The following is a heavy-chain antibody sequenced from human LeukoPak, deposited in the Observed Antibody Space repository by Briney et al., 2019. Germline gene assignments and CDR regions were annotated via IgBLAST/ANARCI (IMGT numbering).Heavy chain of an antibody. Sequence: SETLSLTCAVYNGSFSGHYWSWIRQPPGKGLERIGEINHRVSTNYTPSLKSRVTISVDTSKNQFSLNLRSVTAADTAVYYCARIEGYCSSASCYTWDYFDYWGQGTLVTVSS. J-gene: IGHJ4*02. CDR1: NGSFSGHY. V-gene: IGHV4-34*01. CDR2: INHRVST. CDR3: ARIEGYCSSASCYTWDYFDY. D-gene: IGHD2-2*02.